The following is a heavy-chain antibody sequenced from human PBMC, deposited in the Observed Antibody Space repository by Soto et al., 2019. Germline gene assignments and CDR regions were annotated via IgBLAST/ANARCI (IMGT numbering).Heavy chain of an antibody. V-gene: IGHV3-74*01. Sequence: HPGGSLRLSCAASGFTFSSYWMHWVRQAPGKGLVWVSRINSDGSSTSYADSVKGRFTISRDNAKNTLYLQMNSLRAEDTAVYYCARVGYYGSGSFESYYYYYYIYVWCRGTTVTVS. CDR1: GFTFSSYW. CDR3: ARVGYYGSGSFESYYYYYYIYV. D-gene: IGHD3-10*01. CDR2: INSDGSST. J-gene: IGHJ6*03.